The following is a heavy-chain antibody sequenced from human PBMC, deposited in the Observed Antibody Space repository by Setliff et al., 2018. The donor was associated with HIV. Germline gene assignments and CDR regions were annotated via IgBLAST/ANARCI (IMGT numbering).Heavy chain of an antibody. D-gene: IGHD2-15*01. CDR3: ARGLGGGPEGADYMDV. V-gene: IGHV1-2*02. J-gene: IGHJ6*03. Sequence: ASVKVSCKASGYTFTGYSMHWVRQAPGQGLEWMGIINPSSGTTRYAQKFQGRVTMTRDTSISTAYMELSRLRSDDTAVYYCARGLGGGPEGADYMDVWGKGTTVTVSS. CDR1: GYTFTGYS. CDR2: INPSSGTT.